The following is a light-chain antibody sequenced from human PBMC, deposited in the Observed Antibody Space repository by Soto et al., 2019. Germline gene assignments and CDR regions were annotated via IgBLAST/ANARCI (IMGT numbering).Light chain of an antibody. CDR2: DAS. CDR3: QQYSTSPIS. CDR1: QSASSY. J-gene: IGKJ5*01. V-gene: IGKV3-20*01. Sequence: EIVLTQSPATLSLSPGERATLSCRASQSASSYLAWYQQKPGQAPRLLIYDASSRATGIPARFSGGGSGTDFTLTISRLEPEDFAVYYCQQYSTSPISFGQGTRLEIK.